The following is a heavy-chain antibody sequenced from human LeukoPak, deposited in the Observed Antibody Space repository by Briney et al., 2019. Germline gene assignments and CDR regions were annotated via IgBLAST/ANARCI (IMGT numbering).Heavy chain of an antibody. Sequence: SQTLSLTCAISGDSVSSNSAAWNWIRQSPSRGLEWLGRTYYRSKWYNDYAVSVKSRITINPDTSKNQFSLQLNSVTPEDTAVYYCARDHRQQLSLYYYYMDVWGKGTTVTISS. CDR2: TYYRSKWYN. V-gene: IGHV6-1*01. D-gene: IGHD6-13*01. J-gene: IGHJ6*03. CDR1: GDSVSSNSAA. CDR3: ARDHRQQLSLYYYYMDV.